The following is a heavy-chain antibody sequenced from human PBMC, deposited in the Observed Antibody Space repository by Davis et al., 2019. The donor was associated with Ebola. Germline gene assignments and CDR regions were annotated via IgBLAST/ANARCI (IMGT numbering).Heavy chain of an antibody. V-gene: IGHV3-9*01. CDR2: ISWNSGSI. D-gene: IGHD6-19*01. CDR1: GFTFDDYA. J-gene: IGHJ3*02. Sequence: SLKISCAVSGFTFDDYAMHWVRQAPGKGLEWVSGISWNSGSIGYADSVKGRFTISRDNAKNSLYLQMNSLRAEDTALYYCAKDMGSSGWYGDAFDIWGQGTMVTVSS. CDR3: AKDMGSSGWYGDAFDI.